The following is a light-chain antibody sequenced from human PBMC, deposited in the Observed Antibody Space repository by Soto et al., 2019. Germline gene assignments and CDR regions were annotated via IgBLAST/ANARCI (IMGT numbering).Light chain of an antibody. CDR3: QQYGSSPLT. Sequence: EIVLTQSPATLSLSPGDRATLSCRASQSVSSQLAWYQQKPGQAPRLLIYDASNRATGIPARFSGSGSGTDFTLTISRLEPEDFAVYYCQQYGSSPLTFGGGTKVDIK. CDR2: DAS. J-gene: IGKJ4*01. V-gene: IGKV3-20*01. CDR1: QSVSSQ.